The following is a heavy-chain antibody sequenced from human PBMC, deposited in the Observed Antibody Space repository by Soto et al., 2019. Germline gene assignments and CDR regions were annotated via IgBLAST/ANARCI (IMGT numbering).Heavy chain of an antibody. CDR1: GDSISSRSHY. CDR2: IFYSGTT. CDR3: ERRPRAAPFDD. D-gene: IGHD6-13*01. J-gene: IGHJ4*02. Sequence: QLQLQESGPGLVKPSETLSLTCTFSGDSISSRSHYLGWLRQPPRKGLEWIGNIFYSGTTYYNPSLKNRITISVDTSKSQFSLRLRSVTAADTAVYYCERRPRAAPFDDWGQGTLGTVS. V-gene: IGHV4-39*01.